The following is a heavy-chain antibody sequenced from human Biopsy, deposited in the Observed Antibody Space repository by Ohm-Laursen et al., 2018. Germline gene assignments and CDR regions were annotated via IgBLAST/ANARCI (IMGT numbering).Heavy chain of an antibody. V-gene: IGHV1-2*02. D-gene: IGHD3-22*01. Sequence: ASVKVSCKASGYTLTGYHVHWVRQAPGQGLEWMDWINAKTGDTNYAQKFQGRVTMTREPSISTAYVDLSSLRSDDTSVYYCTGGGYYYDSLAYYYWFDPWGQGTLVTVSS. J-gene: IGHJ5*02. CDR1: GYTLTGYH. CDR2: INAKTGDT. CDR3: TGGGYYYDSLAYYYWFDP.